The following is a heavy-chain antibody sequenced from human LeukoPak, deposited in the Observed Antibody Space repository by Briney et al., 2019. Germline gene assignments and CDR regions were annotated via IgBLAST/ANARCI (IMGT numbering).Heavy chain of an antibody. CDR1: GATFSSYA. Sequence: SVKVCCTASGATFSSYAISWVRQAPGQGLEWMGRIIPTLGIANYAQKFQRRVTITADKSTRTAYLELSSLRSEDTAVYYFATSRDYYGMDVWGQGTTVTAPS. D-gene: IGHD6-6*01. CDR3: ATSRDYYGMDV. CDR2: IIPTLGIA. J-gene: IGHJ6*01. V-gene: IGHV1-69*04.